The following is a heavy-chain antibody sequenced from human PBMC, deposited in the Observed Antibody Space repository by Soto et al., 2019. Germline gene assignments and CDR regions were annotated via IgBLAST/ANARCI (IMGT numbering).Heavy chain of an antibody. J-gene: IGHJ6*02. CDR2: ISYDVTSK. Sequence: GGSLRLSCAASGFTFRNFGMHWVRQVPGKGLEWVAVISYDVTSKYYADSVKGRFTISRDNSKNTVYLQMNSLRADDTAVYYCAKGGSKAGMDVWGQGTTVTVSS. V-gene: IGHV3-30*18. D-gene: IGHD1-26*01. CDR3: AKGGSKAGMDV. CDR1: GFTFRNFG.